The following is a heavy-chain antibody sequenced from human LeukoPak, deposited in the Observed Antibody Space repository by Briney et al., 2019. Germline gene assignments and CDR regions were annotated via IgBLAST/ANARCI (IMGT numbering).Heavy chain of an antibody. V-gene: IGHV3-7*05. J-gene: IGHJ5*02. Sequence: PGGSLRLSCAASGFIFSTYWMTWVCQAPGRGLEWVANINQDGSQKYFVDSVKGRFTISRDNANNSLYLQMNSLGAEDTAVYYCARGLNWFDPWGQGTLVTVSS. CDR1: GFIFSTYW. CDR2: INQDGSQK. CDR3: ARGLNWFDP.